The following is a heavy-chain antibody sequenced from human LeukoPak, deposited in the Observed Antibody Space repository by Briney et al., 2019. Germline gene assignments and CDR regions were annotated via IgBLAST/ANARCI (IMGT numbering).Heavy chain of an antibody. Sequence: GGSLRLSCAASGFTFSSYGMHWVRQAPGKGLEWVAFIRYDGSNKYYADSVKGRFTISRDNSKNTLYLQMNSLRAEDTAVYYCAKAPDYYGSGSYYKTRYYYYYMDVWGKGTTVTVSS. CDR2: IRYDGSNK. D-gene: IGHD3-10*01. J-gene: IGHJ6*03. CDR3: AKAPDYYGSGSYYKTRYYYYYMDV. CDR1: GFTFSSYG. V-gene: IGHV3-30*02.